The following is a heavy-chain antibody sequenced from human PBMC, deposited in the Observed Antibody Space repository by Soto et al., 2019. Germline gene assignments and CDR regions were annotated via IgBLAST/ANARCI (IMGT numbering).Heavy chain of an antibody. D-gene: IGHD4-17*01. CDR1: GGSISGSSYY. V-gene: IGHV4-39*01. J-gene: IGHJ4*02. CDR2: VHYSGST. Sequence: SETLSLTGTVSGGSISGSSYYWGWMRRPPGKGLECIGSVHYSGSTDYNPSLKSRVTISVDTSKNQFSLKLTSVTAADTAVYFCASFSGATYGDYGGGINYWGQGTLVTVSS. CDR3: ASFSGATYGDYGGGINY.